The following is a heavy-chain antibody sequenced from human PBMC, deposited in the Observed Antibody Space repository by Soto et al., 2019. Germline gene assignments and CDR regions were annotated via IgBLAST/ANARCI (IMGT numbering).Heavy chain of an antibody. CDR2: MNPDSGNT. CDR1: GYTFTNYD. V-gene: IGHV1-8*01. CDR3: ARGRFRRPWFVP. Sequence: QVQLVQSGAEVKKPGASVKVSCKASGYTFTNYDIHWVRQATGQGLEWMGWMNPDSGNTGQSKQFQGRVTMTRDTSISTAYMEMSSLRSADTAVYYWARGRFRRPWFVPWGPGTLVPVSS. D-gene: IGHD3-16*01. J-gene: IGHJ5*02.